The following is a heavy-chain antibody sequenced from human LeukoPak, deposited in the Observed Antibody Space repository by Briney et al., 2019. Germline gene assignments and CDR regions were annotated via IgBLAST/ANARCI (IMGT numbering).Heavy chain of an antibody. Sequence: ASVKVSCKASGYTFTGYYMHWVRQAPGQGLEWMGWINPNSGGTNYAQKFQGRVTMTRDTSISAAYMELSRLRSDDTAVYYCARGPPYWSGYHRPYGMDVWGQGTTVTVSS. CDR2: INPNSGGT. D-gene: IGHD3-3*01. CDR1: GYTFTGYY. J-gene: IGHJ6*02. V-gene: IGHV1-2*02. CDR3: ARGPPYWSGYHRPYGMDV.